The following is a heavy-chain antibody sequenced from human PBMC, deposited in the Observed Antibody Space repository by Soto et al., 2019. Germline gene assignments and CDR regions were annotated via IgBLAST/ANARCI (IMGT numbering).Heavy chain of an antibody. J-gene: IGHJ4*02. D-gene: IGHD2-15*01. CDR1: GGSISSGGYS. V-gene: IGHV4-30-2*01. CDR3: ARAQTYCSGGSCFPYYFDY. Sequence: PSETLSLTCAVSGGSISSGGYSWSWIRQPPGKGLEWIGYIYHSGSTYYNPSLKSRVTISVDRSKNQFSLKLSSVTAADTAVYYCARAQTYCSGGSCFPYYFDYWGQGTLVTVS. CDR2: IYHSGST.